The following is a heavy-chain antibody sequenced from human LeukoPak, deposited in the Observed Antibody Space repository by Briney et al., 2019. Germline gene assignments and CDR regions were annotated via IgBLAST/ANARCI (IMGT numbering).Heavy chain of an antibody. CDR3: AKSQASVVAANVGWDY. CDR2: ISGSGGST. D-gene: IGHD2-15*01. J-gene: IGHJ4*02. V-gene: IGHV3-23*01. CDR1: GFTFSSYA. Sequence: PGGSLRLSCAASGFTFSSYAMSWVRQAPGKGVEWVSAISGSGGSTYYADSVKGRFTISRDNSKNTLYLQMNSLRAEDTAVYYCAKSQASVVAANVGWDYWGQGTLVTVSS.